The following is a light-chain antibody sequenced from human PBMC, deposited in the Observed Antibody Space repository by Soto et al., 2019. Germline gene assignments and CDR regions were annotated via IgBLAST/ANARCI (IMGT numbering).Light chain of an antibody. Sequence: DIPMTQSPSSLSASVGDRVTITCRASQSISSYLNWYQQKPGKAPKLLIYAASSLQSGVPSRFSGSGSGTDFTLTISSLQPEDFATYYCQLSYSTPYPFVQGTKLEIK. CDR2: AAS. J-gene: IGKJ2*01. CDR1: QSISSY. CDR3: QLSYSTPYP. V-gene: IGKV1-39*01.